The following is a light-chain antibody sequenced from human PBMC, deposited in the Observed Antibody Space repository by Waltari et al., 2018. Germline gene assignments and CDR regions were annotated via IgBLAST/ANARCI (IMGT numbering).Light chain of an antibody. J-gene: IGLJ3*02. Sequence: QSALTQPASVSGSPGQSITISCTGTSSDVGGYNYVSWYQQHPGKAPKLMIYEVSNRPAGVSNRFSGSKSGNTASLTISGLQAEEEADYYCSFSGWVFGGGTKLTVL. V-gene: IGLV2-14*01. CDR3: SFSGWV. CDR1: SSDVGGYNY. CDR2: EVS.